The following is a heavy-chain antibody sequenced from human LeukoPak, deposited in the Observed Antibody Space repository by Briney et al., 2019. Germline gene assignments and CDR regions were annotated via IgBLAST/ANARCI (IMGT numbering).Heavy chain of an antibody. V-gene: IGHV3-23*01. J-gene: IGHJ4*02. CDR1: GFTFSSYA. CDR3: AKDGRRFDWLLDYFDY. CDR2: ISGSGGST. Sequence: GGSLRLSCAASGFTFSSYAMSWVRQAPGKGLEWVSAISGSGGSTYYADSVKGRFTISRDNSKNTLYLQMNSLRAEDTAVYYCAKDGRRFDWLLDYFDYWGQGTLVTVSS. D-gene: IGHD3-9*01.